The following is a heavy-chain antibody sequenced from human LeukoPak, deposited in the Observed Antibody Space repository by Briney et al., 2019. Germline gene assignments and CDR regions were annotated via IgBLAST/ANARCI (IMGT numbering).Heavy chain of an antibody. Sequence: GASVKVSCKASGYTFTGYYMHWVRQAPGQGLEWMGWINPNSGGANYAQKFQGWVTMTRDTSISTAHMELSRLRSDDTAVYYCARAGGAVAGKDYWGQGTLVTVSS. D-gene: IGHD6-19*01. CDR3: ARAGGAVAGKDY. J-gene: IGHJ4*02. CDR1: GYTFTGYY. CDR2: INPNSGGA. V-gene: IGHV1-2*04.